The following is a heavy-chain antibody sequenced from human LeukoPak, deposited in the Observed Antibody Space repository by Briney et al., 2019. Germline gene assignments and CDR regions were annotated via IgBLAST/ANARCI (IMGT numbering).Heavy chain of an antibody. D-gene: IGHD3-10*01. J-gene: IGHJ3*02. V-gene: IGHV3-48*02. CDR1: GFTFSGYA. CDR2: IYSSDTT. CDR3: ARDLHYAFDI. Sequence: GGSLRLSCAASGFTFSGYAMNWVRQAPGRGLEWVSHIYSSDTTYADSVKGRFTISRDNAKNSLYLQMNSLRDEDTAVYYCARDLHYAFDIWGQGTMVTASS.